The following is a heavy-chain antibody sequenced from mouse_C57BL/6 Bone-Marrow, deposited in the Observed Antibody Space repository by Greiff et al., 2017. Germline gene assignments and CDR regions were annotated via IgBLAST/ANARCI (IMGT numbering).Heavy chain of an antibody. CDR2: INPSSGYT. Sequence: QVQLQQSGAELAKPGASVKLSCKASGYTFTSYWMHWVKQRPGQGLEWIGYINPSSGYTKYNQKFKDKATLTADKSSNTAYMQLSSLTYEDSAFYYCARDWAYDFDYWGQGTTLTVSS. CDR3: ARDWAYDFDY. D-gene: IGHD4-1*01. J-gene: IGHJ2*01. CDR1: GYTFTSYW. V-gene: IGHV1-7*01.